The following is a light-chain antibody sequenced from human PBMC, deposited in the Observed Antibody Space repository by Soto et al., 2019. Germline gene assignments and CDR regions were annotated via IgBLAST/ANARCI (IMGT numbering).Light chain of an antibody. J-gene: IGKJ5*01. CDR1: QSINSN. V-gene: IGKV3-15*01. Sequence: ELLITQAPATLSVSPGDRATLSCRASQSINSNLAWYQQQPGQAPRLLIYGASTRATGIPARFSGSGSGTEFTLTISSLQSEDFAVYYCQQYNNWPPITFGQGTRLEIK. CDR2: GAS. CDR3: QQYNNWPPIT.